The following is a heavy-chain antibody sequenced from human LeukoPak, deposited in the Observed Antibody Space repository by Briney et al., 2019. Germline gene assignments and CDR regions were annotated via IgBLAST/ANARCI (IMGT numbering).Heavy chain of an antibody. V-gene: IGHV1-2*02. D-gene: IGHD3-10*01. CDR2: INPNSGGT. Sequence: GASVKVSCKASGYTFTGYYMHWVRQAPGQGLEWMGWINPNSGGTNYAQKFQGRVTMTRDTTISTAYMELSRLRSEDTAVYYCARDHNSVYGSGSYYNGVIEDAFDIWGQGTMVTVSS. J-gene: IGHJ3*02. CDR1: GYTFTGYY. CDR3: ARDHNSVYGSGSYYNGVIEDAFDI.